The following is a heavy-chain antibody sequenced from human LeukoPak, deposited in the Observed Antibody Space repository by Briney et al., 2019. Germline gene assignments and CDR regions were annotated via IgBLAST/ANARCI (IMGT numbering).Heavy chain of an antibody. CDR3: AKDDAWLRFGE. CDR2: ISRSGDIT. V-gene: IGHV3-23*01. J-gene: IGHJ4*02. D-gene: IGHD3-10*01. Sequence: PRGSLRLSCAASGFTFSTYPTHWVRQAPGKGLEWVSGISRSGDITYYADSVKGRFTISRDNAKNTLYLEVISLTAEDTAVYYCAKDDAWLRFGEWSQGTLVTVSS. CDR1: GFTFSTYP.